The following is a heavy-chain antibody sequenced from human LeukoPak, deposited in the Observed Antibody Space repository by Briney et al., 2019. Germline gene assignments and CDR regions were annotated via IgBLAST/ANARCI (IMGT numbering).Heavy chain of an antibody. CDR1: GFTFSNYW. Sequence: GGSLRLSCAASGFTFSNYWMSWVRQVPGTGLEWVANIKQDGNEKHYVDSVKGRFTISRDSAKNSLYLQMNSLRVEDTAVYYCARDRYFQYWGQGTLVIVSS. V-gene: IGHV3-7*01. J-gene: IGHJ1*01. CDR2: IKQDGNEK. D-gene: IGHD1-14*01. CDR3: ARDRYFQY.